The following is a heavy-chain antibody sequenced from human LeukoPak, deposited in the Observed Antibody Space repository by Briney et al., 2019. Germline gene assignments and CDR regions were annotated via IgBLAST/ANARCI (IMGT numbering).Heavy chain of an antibody. Sequence: SETLSLTCTVSGGSISSYYWSWIRQPPGKGLEWIGYIYYSGSTNYNPSLKSRVTISVDTSKNQFSLKLSSVTAADTAVYYCARVPATRYYFDSWGQGTLVTVSS. CDR2: IYYSGST. J-gene: IGHJ4*02. V-gene: IGHV4-59*01. CDR1: GGSISSYY. CDR3: ARVPATRYYFDS. D-gene: IGHD2-15*01.